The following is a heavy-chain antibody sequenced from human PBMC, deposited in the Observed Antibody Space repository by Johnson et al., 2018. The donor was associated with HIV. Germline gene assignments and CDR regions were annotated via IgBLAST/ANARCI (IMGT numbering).Heavy chain of an antibody. V-gene: IGHV3-33*03. J-gene: IGHJ3*02. CDR2: IYYDGGNK. D-gene: IGHD3-10*01. Sequence: QVQLVESGGGVVQPGGSLRLSCAASGFTFDDYAMHWVRQAPGKGLEWVAFIYYDGGNKYYADSLNGRFTISRDNSKNTLYLQMNSLRADDTAMYYCAKADTMAGDFGAFDIWGQGTMVTVS. CDR1: GFTFDDYA. CDR3: AKADTMAGDFGAFDI.